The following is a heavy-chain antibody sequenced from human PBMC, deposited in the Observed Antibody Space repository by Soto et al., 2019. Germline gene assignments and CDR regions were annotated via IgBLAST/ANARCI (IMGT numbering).Heavy chain of an antibody. CDR3: VRLIGNSWLDY. CDR1: GDSVPSDGVT. D-gene: IGHD2-8*01. CDR2: TYYRSKWSS. V-gene: IGHV6-1*01. J-gene: IGHJ5*01. Sequence: SQTLSLTCALSGDSVPSDGVTWNWTTQSPSRGLAWLGRTYYRSKWSSDYALSVTSRVTINADMSKNQVSLQPNSVTPEDSAGYYCVRLIGNSWLDYWGQGTLVTVSS.